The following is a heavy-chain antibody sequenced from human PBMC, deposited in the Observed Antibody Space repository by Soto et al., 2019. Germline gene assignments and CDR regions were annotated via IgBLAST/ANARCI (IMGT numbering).Heavy chain of an antibody. CDR1: GFTFSSYA. Sequence: LRLSCADSGFTFSSYAMHWVRQAPGKGLEWVAVISYDGSNKYYADSVKGRFTISRDNSKNTLYLQMNSLRAEDTAVYYCAREAPPDSYYYGMDVWGQGTTVPVSS. CDR3: AREAPPDSYYYGMDV. J-gene: IGHJ6*02. V-gene: IGHV3-30-3*01. CDR2: ISYDGSNK.